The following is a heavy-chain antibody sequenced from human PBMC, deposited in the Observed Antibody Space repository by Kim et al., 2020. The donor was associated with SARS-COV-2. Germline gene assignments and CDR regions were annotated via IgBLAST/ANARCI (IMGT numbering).Heavy chain of an antibody. Sequence: WGSLRLSCAASGFTFSNYAMSWVRQAPGKGLEWVSAISGSGDRIYYADSVKGRFTISRDNSKNTLYLQMNSLRAEHTAVYYCAKDGTSHGYNYFDYWGQGTLVTVSS. CDR1: GFTFSNYA. CDR2: ISGSGDRI. D-gene: IGHD5-12*01. V-gene: IGHV3-23*01. CDR3: AKDGTSHGYNYFDY. J-gene: IGHJ4*02.